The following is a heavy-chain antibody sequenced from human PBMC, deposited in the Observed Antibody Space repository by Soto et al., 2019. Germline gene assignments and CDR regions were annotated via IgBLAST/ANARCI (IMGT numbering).Heavy chain of an antibody. D-gene: IGHD2-2*02. Sequence: PSETLSLTCTVSGGSISSGDYYWSWIRQPLGKGLEWIGYIYYSGSTYYNPSLKSRVTISVDTSKNQFSLKLSSVTAADTAVYYCARGGADIVVVPAAIPNWFDPWGQGTLVTV. V-gene: IGHV4-30-4*01. CDR1: GGSISSGDYY. CDR2: IYYSGST. J-gene: IGHJ5*02. CDR3: ARGGADIVVVPAAIPNWFDP.